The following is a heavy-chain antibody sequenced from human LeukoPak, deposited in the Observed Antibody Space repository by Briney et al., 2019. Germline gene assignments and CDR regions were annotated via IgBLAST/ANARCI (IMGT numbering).Heavy chain of an antibody. J-gene: IGHJ4*02. V-gene: IGHV4-30-2*01. D-gene: IGHD3-9*01. CDR3: ARGGLGPDY. CDR2: IYHSGST. CDR1: GGSISSGGYS. Sequence: PSETLSLTCTVSGGSISSGGYSWSWIRQPPGKGLEWIGYIYHSGSTYYNPSLKSRVTISVDRSKNQFSLKLSSVTAADTAVYYCARGGLGPDYWGQGTLVTVSS.